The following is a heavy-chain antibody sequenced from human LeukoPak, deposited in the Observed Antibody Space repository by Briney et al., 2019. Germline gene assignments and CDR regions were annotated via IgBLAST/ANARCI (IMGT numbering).Heavy chain of an antibody. CDR3: ARGYCSSTSCPYGMDV. CDR1: GYTFTSYG. V-gene: IGHV1-18*01. J-gene: IGHJ6*02. D-gene: IGHD2-2*01. CDR2: ISAYNGNT. Sequence: ASVKVSCKASGYTFTSYGTSWVRQAPGQGLEWMGWISAYNGNTNYAQKLQGRVTVTTDTSTSTAYMELRSLRSDDTAVYYCARGYCSSTSCPYGMDVWGQGTTVTVSS.